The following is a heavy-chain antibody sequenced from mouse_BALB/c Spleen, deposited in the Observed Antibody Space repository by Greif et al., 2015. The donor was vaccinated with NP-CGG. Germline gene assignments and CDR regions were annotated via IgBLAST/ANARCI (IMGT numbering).Heavy chain of an antibody. CDR2: IYPVSGDP. CDR1: GSRGVDPL. CDR3: GRGEGFDY. Sequence: QVQLQQSGAELASPGASVTLSCKASGSRGVDPLLPWVEKRPGQGLEWIGRIYPVSGDPPSTPTFMGPAPFSVDRSSSTVYMLLNSLTSEDPAVYYCGRGEGFDYWGQGTTLTVSS. J-gene: IGHJ2*01. V-gene: IGHV1-11*01.